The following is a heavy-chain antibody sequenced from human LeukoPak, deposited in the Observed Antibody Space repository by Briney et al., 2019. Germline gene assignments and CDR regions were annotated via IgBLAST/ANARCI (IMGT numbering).Heavy chain of an antibody. CDR2: MSAYNVNT. Sequence: ASVKVSCKASGYTVKSYGINWVRQAPGQRLEWMGWMSAYNVNTNYAQKLQGRVTMTTDTSTNTAYMELRSLTSGDTAIYYCARDVGNSWPMEYWGEGSLVTVSS. D-gene: IGHD6-13*01. CDR1: GYTVKSYG. J-gene: IGHJ4*02. CDR3: ARDVGNSWPMEY. V-gene: IGHV1-18*01.